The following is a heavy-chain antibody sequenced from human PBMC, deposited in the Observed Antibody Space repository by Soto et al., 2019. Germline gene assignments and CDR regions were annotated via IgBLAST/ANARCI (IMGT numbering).Heavy chain of an antibody. CDR3: ARAQEIYCSSTSCYPDY. CDR2: IYYSGST. CDR1: GASISSHY. J-gene: IGHJ4*02. Sequence: SETLSLTCTVSGASISSHYWSWIRQPPGKGLEWIGYIYYSGSTNYNPSLKSRVTISVDTSKNQFSLKLSSVTAADTAVHYCARAQEIYCSSTSCYPDYWGQGTLVTVSS. D-gene: IGHD2-2*01. V-gene: IGHV4-59*11.